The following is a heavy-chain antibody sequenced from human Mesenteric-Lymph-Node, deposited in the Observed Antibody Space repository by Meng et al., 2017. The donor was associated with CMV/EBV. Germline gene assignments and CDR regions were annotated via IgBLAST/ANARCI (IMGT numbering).Heavy chain of an antibody. V-gene: IGHV1-46*01. CDR2: INPSGGST. CDR3: ARADSSSQYDY. Sequence: SCKASGYTFISSYMHWVRQAPGQGLEWMGIINPSGGSTSYAQKFQGRVTMTRDTSTSTVYMELSSLRSEDTAVYYCARADSSSQYDYWGQGTLVTVSS. D-gene: IGHD6-13*01. J-gene: IGHJ4*02. CDR1: GYTFISSY.